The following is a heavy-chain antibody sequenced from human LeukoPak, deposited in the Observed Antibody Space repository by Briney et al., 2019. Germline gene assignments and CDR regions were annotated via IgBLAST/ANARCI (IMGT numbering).Heavy chain of an antibody. CDR1: GGSFSGYY. Sequence: SETLSLTCAVYGGSFSGYYWSWIRQPPGKGLEWIGEINHSGSTNYNPSLKSRVTISVDTSKNQFSLKLSSVTAADTAVYYCVRVRVRYSYGCYDYWGQGTLVTVSS. CDR3: VRVRVRYSYGCYDY. CDR2: INHSGST. J-gene: IGHJ4*02. V-gene: IGHV4-34*01. D-gene: IGHD5-18*01.